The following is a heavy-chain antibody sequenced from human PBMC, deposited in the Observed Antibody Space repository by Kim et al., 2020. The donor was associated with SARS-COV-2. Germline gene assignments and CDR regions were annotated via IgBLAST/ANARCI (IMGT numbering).Heavy chain of an antibody. D-gene: IGHD5-18*01. CDR2: IYYSGST. CDR1: GGSISSSSYY. Sequence: SETLSLTCTVSGGSISSSSYYWGWIRQPPGKGLEWIGSIYYSGSTYYNPSLKSRVTISVDTSKNQFSLKLSSVTAADTAVYYCARLSVLGYSYGYLGPYYYYGMDVWGQGTTVTVSS. J-gene: IGHJ6*02. CDR3: ARLSVLGYSYGYLGPYYYYGMDV. V-gene: IGHV4-39*01.